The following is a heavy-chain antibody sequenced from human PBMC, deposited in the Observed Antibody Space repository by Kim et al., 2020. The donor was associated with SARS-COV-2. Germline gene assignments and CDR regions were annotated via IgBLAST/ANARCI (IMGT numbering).Heavy chain of an antibody. D-gene: IGHD3-10*01. J-gene: IGHJ5*02. V-gene: IGHV3-9*01. CDR3: AKDMDDGSGSYRGNWFDP. CDR1: GFTFDDYA. Sequence: SLRLSCAASGFTFDDYAMHWVRQAPGKGLEWVSGISWNSGSIGYADSVEGRFTISRDNAKNSLYLQMNSLRAEDTALYYCAKDMDDGSGSYRGNWFDPWGQGTLVTVSS. CDR2: ISWNSGSI.